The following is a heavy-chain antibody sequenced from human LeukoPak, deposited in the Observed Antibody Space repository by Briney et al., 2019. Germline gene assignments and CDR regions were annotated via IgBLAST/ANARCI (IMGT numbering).Heavy chain of an antibody. D-gene: IGHD3-22*01. J-gene: IGHJ3*02. CDR3: ACLTTADAFDI. V-gene: IGHV4-59*01. Sequence: SETLSLTCTVSGGSLNGYYWSWIRQSPGKGLESLGYIYYTGSTNYNPSLKSRVTISVDTSKNQFSLKLSSVTAADTAVYYCACLTTADAFDIWGQGTMVTVSS. CDR1: GGSLNGYY. CDR2: IYYTGST.